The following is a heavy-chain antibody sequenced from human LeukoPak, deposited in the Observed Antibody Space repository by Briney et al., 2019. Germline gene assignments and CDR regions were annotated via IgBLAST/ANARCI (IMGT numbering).Heavy chain of an antibody. D-gene: IGHD3-22*01. CDR1: GGSISSGVYS. CDR2: IYHSGST. V-gene: IGHV4-30-2*01. CDR3: ARGRPPYYYDSSGKISDAFDI. J-gene: IGHJ3*02. Sequence: SQTLSLTCAVSGGSISSGVYSWSWLRQPPGKGLEWIGYIYHSGSTYYNPSLKSRVTISVDRSKNQFSLKLSSVTAADTAVYYCARGRPPYYYDSSGKISDAFDIWGQGTMVTVSS.